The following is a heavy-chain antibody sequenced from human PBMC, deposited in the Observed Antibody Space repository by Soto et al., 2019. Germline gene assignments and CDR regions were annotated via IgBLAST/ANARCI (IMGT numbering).Heavy chain of an antibody. CDR2: IYPPDSGT. V-gene: IGHV5-51*01. Sequence: GESLKISCKGSEDRFTSYWIAWVRQMPGKGLEWMGIIYPPDSGTKYSPSFEGQVTISVDKSINTAYLQWSGLKASDTAIYYCARLGYGDYFGSYYSYGMDVWGQGTTVTVSS. D-gene: IGHD4-17*01. CDR1: EDRFTSYW. J-gene: IGHJ6*02. CDR3: ARLGYGDYFGSYYSYGMDV.